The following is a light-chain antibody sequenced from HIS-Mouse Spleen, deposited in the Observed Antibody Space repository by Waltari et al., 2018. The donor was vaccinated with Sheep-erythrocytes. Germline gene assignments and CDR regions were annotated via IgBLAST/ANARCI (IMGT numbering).Light chain of an antibody. CDR3: SSYAGSNNWV. Sequence: QSALTQPPSASGSPGQSVTISCTGPRSDAGGYNYFSWYQQHPGKAPKLMIYEVSKRPSGVPDRFSGSKSGNTASLTVSGLQAEDEADYYCSSYAGSNNWVFGGGTKLTVL. V-gene: IGLV2-8*01. CDR1: RSDAGGYNY. CDR2: EVS. J-gene: IGLJ3*02.